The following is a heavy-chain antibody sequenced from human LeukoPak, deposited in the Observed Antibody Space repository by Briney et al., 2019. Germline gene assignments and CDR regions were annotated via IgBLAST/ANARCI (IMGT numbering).Heavy chain of an antibody. CDR3: ARDLGGSSASDY. V-gene: IGHV1-69*04. Sequence: SVKVSCKASGGTFSSYAISWVRQAPGQGLEWMGRIIPILGIANYAQKFQGRVTITADKSTSTAYMELSSLRSEDTAVYYCARDLGGSSASDYWGQGTLVTVSS. CDR1: GGTFSSYA. J-gene: IGHJ4*02. CDR2: IIPILGIA. D-gene: IGHD6-13*01.